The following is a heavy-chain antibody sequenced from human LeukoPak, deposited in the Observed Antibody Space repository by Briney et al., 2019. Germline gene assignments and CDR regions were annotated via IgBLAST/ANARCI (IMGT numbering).Heavy chain of an antibody. V-gene: IGHV3-48*01. CDR2: ISSSSSTI. D-gene: IGHD3-22*01. J-gene: IGHJ4*02. CDR1: GFTFSSYG. Sequence: GGSLRLSCAATGFTFSSYGMTWVRQAPGKGLEWVSYISSSSSTIYYADSVKGRFTISRDNAKNSLYLQLNSLRAEDTAVYYCAKYYYDSSGYLDYWGQGTLVTVSS. CDR3: AKYYYDSSGYLDY.